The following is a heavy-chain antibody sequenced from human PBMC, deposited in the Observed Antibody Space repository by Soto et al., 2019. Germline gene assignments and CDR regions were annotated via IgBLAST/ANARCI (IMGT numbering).Heavy chain of an antibody. J-gene: IGHJ6*02. D-gene: IGHD1-26*01. Sequence: GGSLRLSCAASGFTFSSYAMHWVRQAPGKGLEWVAVISYDGSNKYYADYVKGRFTISRDNSKNTLYLQMNSLRAEDTAVYYFARGHGSYYVTHYYYGMDVWGQGTTVTVSS. CDR2: ISYDGSNK. CDR1: GFTFSSYA. CDR3: ARGHGSYYVTHYYYGMDV. V-gene: IGHV3-30-3*01.